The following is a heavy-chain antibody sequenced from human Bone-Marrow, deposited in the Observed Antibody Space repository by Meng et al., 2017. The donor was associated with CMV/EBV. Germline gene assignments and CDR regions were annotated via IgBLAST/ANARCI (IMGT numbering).Heavy chain of an antibody. CDR3: ARDRGYCSSTSCSS. Sequence: GESLKISCAASGFTFSSYAMSWVRQAPGKGLEWVSSISSRSTYISYTDSVKGRFTVSRDNAKNSLYLQMNSLRAEDTAVYYCARDRGYCSSTSCSSWGQGTLVTVSS. CDR1: GFTFSSYA. V-gene: IGHV3-21*01. D-gene: IGHD2-2*03. J-gene: IGHJ5*02. CDR2: ISSRSTYI.